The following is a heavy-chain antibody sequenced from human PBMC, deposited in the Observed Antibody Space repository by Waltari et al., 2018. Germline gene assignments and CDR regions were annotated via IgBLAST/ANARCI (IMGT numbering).Heavy chain of an antibody. CDR1: GYTLTELS. J-gene: IGHJ4*02. CDR3: ATELDIVVVPAAKVAGRGLWY. D-gene: IGHD2-2*01. CDR2: FDPEDGET. V-gene: IGHV1-24*01. Sequence: QVQLVQSGAEVKKPGASVKVSCKVSGYTLTELSMHWVRQAPGKGLEWMGGFDPEDGETIYAQKFQGRVTMTEDTSTDTAYMELSSLRSEDTAVYYCATELDIVVVPAAKVAGRGLWYWGQGTLVTVSS.